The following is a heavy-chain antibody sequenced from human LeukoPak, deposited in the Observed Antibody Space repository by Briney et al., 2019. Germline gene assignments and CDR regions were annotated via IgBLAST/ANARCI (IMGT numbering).Heavy chain of an antibody. J-gene: IGHJ4*02. V-gene: IGHV1-2*02. CDR2: INPNSGGT. CDR1: GYTFTGYY. D-gene: IGHD1-26*01. CDR3: ARLEVEWELEDY. Sequence: ASVKVSCKASGYTFTGYYMHWVRQAPGQGLEWMGWINPNSGGTNYAQKFQGRVTMTRDTSISTAYMELSRLRSDDTAVYYCARLEVEWELEDYWGQGTLVTVSS.